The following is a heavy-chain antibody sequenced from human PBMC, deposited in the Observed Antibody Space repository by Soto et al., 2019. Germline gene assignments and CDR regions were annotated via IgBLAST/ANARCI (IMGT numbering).Heavy chain of an antibody. CDR1: GFTFSSYA. V-gene: IGHV3-48*02. CDR3: ARDAIGDATNWFDP. CDR2: ISMSGTTI. Sequence: EVRLVESGGGLAQPGGSLRLSCAASGFTFSSYAMNWVRQSPGKGLEWVSYISMSGTTIFYADSVKGRFTISRDNAEKSLFLQMNSLRDDDTAMYYCARDAIGDATNWFDPWGQGTLVTVSS. J-gene: IGHJ5*02.